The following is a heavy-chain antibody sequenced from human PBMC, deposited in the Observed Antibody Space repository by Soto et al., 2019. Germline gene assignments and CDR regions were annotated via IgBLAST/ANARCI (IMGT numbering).Heavy chain of an antibody. CDR2: IIDSGAST. V-gene: IGHV3-23*01. Sequence: GGSLRLSCAAFGFTFSSCAMGWVRQATGKGLEWVSDIIDSGASTYYADSVKGRFTISRDNSKSTLYLQMNSLRAEDTALYYCAKGRSYYYYYGVDIWGQGTTVTVSS. CDR3: AKGRSYYYYYGVDI. J-gene: IGHJ6*02. CDR1: GFTFSSCA.